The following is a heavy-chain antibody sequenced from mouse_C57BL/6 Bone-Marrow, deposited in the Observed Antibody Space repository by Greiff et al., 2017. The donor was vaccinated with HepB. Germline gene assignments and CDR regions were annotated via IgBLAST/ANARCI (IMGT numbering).Heavy chain of an antibody. CDR3: ARGRSGGENDVDD. Sequence: EVKLQESGGGLVKPGGSLKLSCASSGFTFSSSAMSWVRQTPEKRLEWVATISDGGSYTYYPDNVKGRFTIARDNAKNNLDLQMSQLKSEDTAMYYCARGRSGGENDVDDWGQGTTLTVSS. D-gene: IGHD2-12*01. CDR2: ISDGGSYT. CDR1: GFTFSSSA. V-gene: IGHV5-4*03. J-gene: IGHJ2*01.